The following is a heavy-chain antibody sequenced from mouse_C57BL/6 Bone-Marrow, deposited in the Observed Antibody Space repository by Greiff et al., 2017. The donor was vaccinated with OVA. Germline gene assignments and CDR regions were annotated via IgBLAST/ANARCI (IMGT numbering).Heavy chain of an antibody. CDR3: ARSGSSFRRWYFDV. Sequence: QVQLKQSGAELARPGASVKLSCKASGYTFTSYGISWVKQRTGQGLEWIGEIYPRSGNTYYNEKFKGKATLTADKSSSTAYMELRSLTSEDSAVYFCARSGSSFRRWYFDVWGTGTTVTVSS. CDR2: IYPRSGNT. J-gene: IGHJ1*03. D-gene: IGHD1-1*01. CDR1: GYTFTSYG. V-gene: IGHV1-81*01.